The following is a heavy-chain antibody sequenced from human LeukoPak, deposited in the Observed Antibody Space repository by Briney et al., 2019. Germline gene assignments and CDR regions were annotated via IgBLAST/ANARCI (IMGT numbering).Heavy chain of an antibody. J-gene: IGHJ4*02. D-gene: IGHD5-18*01. Sequence: GGSLRLSCAASGFTFSSYWMSWVRQAPGRGLEWFSTIIISGSSTYYADSVKGRFTISRDNSKNTLYLQMSSLRAEDTAVYFCATKTAFDYWGQGTLVTVSS. V-gene: IGHV3-23*01. CDR3: ATKTAFDY. CDR2: IIISGSST. CDR1: GFTFSSYW.